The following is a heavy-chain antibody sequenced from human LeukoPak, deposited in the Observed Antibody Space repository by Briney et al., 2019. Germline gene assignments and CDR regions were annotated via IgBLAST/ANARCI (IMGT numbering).Heavy chain of an antibody. Sequence: GGSLRLSCAASGFTFSNYWMSWVCQAPGKGLEWVANIKQDGSEKYYVDSVKGRFTISRDNAKNSLYLQMNSLRAEDTAVYYCASYCSSTSCNTLGFDPWGQGTLVTVSS. CDR1: GFTFSNYW. J-gene: IGHJ5*02. V-gene: IGHV3-7*01. CDR2: IKQDGSEK. D-gene: IGHD2-2*02. CDR3: ASYCSSTSCNTLGFDP.